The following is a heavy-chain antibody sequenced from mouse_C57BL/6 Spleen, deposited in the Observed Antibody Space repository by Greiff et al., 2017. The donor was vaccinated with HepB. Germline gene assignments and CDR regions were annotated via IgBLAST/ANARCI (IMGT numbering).Heavy chain of an antibody. CDR3: ARDYYGSSLKFAY. CDR1: GYTFTSYW. Sequence: SCKASGYTFTSYWMHWVKQRPGRGLEWIGRIDPNSGGTKYNEKFKSKATLTVDKPSSTAYMQLSSLTSEDSAVYYCARDYYGSSLKFAYWGQGTLVTVSA. V-gene: IGHV1-72*01. CDR2: IDPNSGGT. J-gene: IGHJ3*01. D-gene: IGHD1-1*01.